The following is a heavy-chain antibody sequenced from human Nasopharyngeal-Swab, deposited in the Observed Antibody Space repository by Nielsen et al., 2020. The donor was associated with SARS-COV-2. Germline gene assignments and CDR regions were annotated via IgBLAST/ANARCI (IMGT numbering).Heavy chain of an antibody. D-gene: IGHD6-19*01. CDR1: GFTIRSYG. V-gene: IGHV3-30*18. CDR3: AKVPSGWYSALWY. CDR2: ISYDGSNK. Sequence: GESLKISCAASGFTIRSYGLHWVRQAPGKGLEWVAFISYDGSNKYYADSVKGRFTISRDNSKNTLYLQMNSLRAEDTAVYYCAKVPSGWYSALWYWGQGTLVTVSS. J-gene: IGHJ4*02.